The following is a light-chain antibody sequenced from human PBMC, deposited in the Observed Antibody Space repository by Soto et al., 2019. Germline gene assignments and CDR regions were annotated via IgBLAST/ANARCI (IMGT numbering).Light chain of an antibody. CDR3: QQYNNWPFT. J-gene: IGKJ3*01. V-gene: IGKV3-15*01. CDR1: QSLISSY. Sequence: EVLMAQSPATLSVSPGERVTLSCRASQSLISSYLAWYQQQPGQAPRLLIYGASTRATGVPVRFSGSGSGTAFTLTISTLQSEDFAVYYCQQYNNWPFTFGPWTKVDS. CDR2: GAS.